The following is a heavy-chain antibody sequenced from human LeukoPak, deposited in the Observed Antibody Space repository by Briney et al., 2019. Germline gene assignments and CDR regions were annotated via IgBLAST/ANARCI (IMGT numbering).Heavy chain of an antibody. V-gene: IGHV3-23*01. CDR3: AKAECSMTVYV. D-gene: IGHD2/OR15-2a*01. Sequence: GGSPRVSSTPSVCTFSIPTMCCVCQAPGKGLEWVSAISGSGASTFYADSVKGRFTISRDNSRSTVHLPLNSLRAEDTAIYYCAKAECSMTVYVWGQGTMVTVSS. CDR2: ISGSGAST. J-gene: IGHJ4*01. CDR1: VCTFSIPT.